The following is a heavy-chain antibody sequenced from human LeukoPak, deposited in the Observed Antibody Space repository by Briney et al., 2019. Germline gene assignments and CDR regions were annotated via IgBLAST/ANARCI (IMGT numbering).Heavy chain of an antibody. D-gene: IGHD3-22*01. CDR1: GYSFTGYY. Sequence: ASVKVSCKASGYSFTGYYMHWVRQAPGQGLEWMGWINPNSGGTNYAQKFQGWVTMTRDTSIGTAYMELSRLRSDDTAVYYCARSPPTRNPPDSWWLSNWFDPWGQGTLVTVSS. CDR2: INPNSGGT. J-gene: IGHJ5*02. V-gene: IGHV1-2*04. CDR3: ARSPPTRNPPDSWWLSNWFDP.